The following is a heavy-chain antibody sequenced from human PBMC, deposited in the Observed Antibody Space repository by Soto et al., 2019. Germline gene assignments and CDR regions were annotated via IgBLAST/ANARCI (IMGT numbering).Heavy chain of an antibody. CDR3: ARHSHDFWSGFFNYYYYMDV. J-gene: IGHJ6*03. Sequence: GASVKVSCKASGYTFTSYDINWVRQATGQGLECLGWMNPNSCNTGYAQKFQGRVTMTRNTSISTAFMELSSLRSEDTAVYYCARHSHDFWSGFFNYYYYMDVWGKGTTVTVSS. CDR2: MNPNSCNT. V-gene: IGHV1-8*01. CDR1: GYTFTSYD. D-gene: IGHD3-3*01.